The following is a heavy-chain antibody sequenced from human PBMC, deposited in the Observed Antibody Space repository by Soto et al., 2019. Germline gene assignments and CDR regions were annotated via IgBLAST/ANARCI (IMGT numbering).Heavy chain of an antibody. J-gene: IGHJ6*03. Sequence: PSETLSLTCAVYGGSFSGYYWSWIRQTPGKGLEWIGEINHSGTTNYNPSFKSRVVISVDTSKNQFSLQLSSVTAADTAMYYCARSTWYDGNSVRNYYMDVWGKGTTVTVS. CDR2: INHSGTT. D-gene: IGHD1-1*01. CDR1: GGSFSGYY. CDR3: ARSTWYDGNSVRNYYMDV. V-gene: IGHV4-34*01.